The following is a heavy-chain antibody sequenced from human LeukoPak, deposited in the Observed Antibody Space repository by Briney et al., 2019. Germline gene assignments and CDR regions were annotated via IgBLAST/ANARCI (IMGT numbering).Heavy chain of an antibody. D-gene: IGHD6-19*01. V-gene: IGHV3-30-3*01. CDR1: GFTFSSYA. J-gene: IGHJ4*02. Sequence: PGGSLRLSCAASGFTFSSYAMHWVRHAPGRGLEWVADISYDGSNKYYADSVKGRFTISRDNSKNTLYLQMNSLRAEDTAVYYCARDQKAAGSGWSLAFDYWGQGTLVTVSS. CDR3: ARDQKAAGSGWSLAFDY. CDR2: ISYDGSNK.